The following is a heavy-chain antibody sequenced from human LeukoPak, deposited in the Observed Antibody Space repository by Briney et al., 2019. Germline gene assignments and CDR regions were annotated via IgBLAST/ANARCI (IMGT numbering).Heavy chain of an antibody. J-gene: IGHJ4*02. D-gene: IGHD6-13*01. V-gene: IGHV4-38-2*01. CDR2: IYRSGTT. Sequence: SETLSLTCAVSGHSISNTYYWGWIRQPPGKGLEWIGSIYRSGTTYYNPSLKSRVTISIDTSKNQFSLSLRSVTAADAAVYYCSAERAGTIIDYWGQGTLVTVSS. CDR1: GHSISNTYY. CDR3: SAERAGTIIDY.